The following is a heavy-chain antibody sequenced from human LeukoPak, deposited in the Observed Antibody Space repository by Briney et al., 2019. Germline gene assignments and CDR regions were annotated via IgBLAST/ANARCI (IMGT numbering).Heavy chain of an antibody. CDR2: IYYTGTT. CDR3: ARQEIGLRSFDP. J-gene: IGHJ5*02. D-gene: IGHD3/OR15-3a*01. V-gene: IGHV4-38-2*02. CDR1: GYSISSGYY. Sequence: SGTLSLTCTVSGYSISSGYYWGWIRQSPGKNLEWLGSIYYTGTTHYNPSLKSRVTISVDTSKNQFSLNLSSVTAADTAVYYCARQEIGLRSFDPWGQGTLVTVSS.